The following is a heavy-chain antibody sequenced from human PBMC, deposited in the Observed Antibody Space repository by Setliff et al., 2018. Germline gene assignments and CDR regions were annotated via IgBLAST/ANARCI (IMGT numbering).Heavy chain of an antibody. CDR1: GYTFTGYY. J-gene: IGHJ4*02. D-gene: IGHD6-6*01. CDR2: INPNSGGT. V-gene: IGHV1-2*06. CDR3: ARGGTSLPSIAAHADY. Sequence: ASVKVSCKASGYTFTGYYMHWVRQAPGQGLEWMGRINPNSGGTNYAQKFQGRVTMTRDTSISTAYMELSRLRSDDTAVYYCARGGTSLPSIAAHADYWGQGTLVTVSS.